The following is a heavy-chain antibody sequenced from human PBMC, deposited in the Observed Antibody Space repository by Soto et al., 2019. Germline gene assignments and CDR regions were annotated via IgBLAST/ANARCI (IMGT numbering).Heavy chain of an antibody. D-gene: IGHD2-8*02. CDR1: GATFRSFY. V-gene: IGHV4-34*01. J-gene: IGHJ4*02. Sequence: SETLSLTCTVSGATFRSFYWTWIRQPPGTGLEWIGEINHSGSTNYNPSLKSRVTISVDTSKNQFSLKLTSVTAADTAVYYCARDKITGLFDYWGQGTLVTVSS. CDR3: ARDKITGLFDY. CDR2: INHSGST.